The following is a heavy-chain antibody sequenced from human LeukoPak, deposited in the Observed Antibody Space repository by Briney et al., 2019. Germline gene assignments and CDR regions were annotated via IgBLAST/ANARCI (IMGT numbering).Heavy chain of an antibody. D-gene: IGHD2-15*01. CDR3: AREGNQNIVVVVAATGGFDY. V-gene: IGHV1-2*02. CDR2: INPNSGGT. J-gene: IGHJ4*02. Sequence: ASVKVSCKASGYTFTGYYMHWVRQAPGQGLEWMGWINPNSGGTNYAQKFQGRVTMTRDTSISTVYMELSSLRSEDTAVYYCAREGNQNIVVVVAATGGFDYWGQGTLVTVSS. CDR1: GYTFTGYY.